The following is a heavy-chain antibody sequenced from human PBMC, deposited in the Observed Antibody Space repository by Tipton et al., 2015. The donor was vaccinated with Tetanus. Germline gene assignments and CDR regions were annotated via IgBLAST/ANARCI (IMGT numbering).Heavy chain of an antibody. CDR1: GYTFAHYG. Sequence: QLVQSGAEVKPPGASVKVSCKASGYTFAHYGLNWVRQAPGQGLEWMGWISPYNGNTNYAQNFQGRLTMTTDTSTSTADMELKGLRSDDTAVYYCARGRGLGPPEHFEPWGQGTLVTVSS. D-gene: IGHD3/OR15-3a*01. J-gene: IGHJ5*02. CDR3: ARGRGLGPPEHFEP. CDR2: ISPYNGNT. V-gene: IGHV1-18*01.